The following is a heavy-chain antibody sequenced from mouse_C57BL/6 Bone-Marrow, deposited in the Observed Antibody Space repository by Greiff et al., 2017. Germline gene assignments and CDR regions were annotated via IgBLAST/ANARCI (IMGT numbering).Heavy chain of an antibody. D-gene: IGHD1-1*01. J-gene: IGHJ1*03. CDR3: ARSVFPRTTVVASPYWYFDV. Sequence: VQLQQSGPELVKPGASVKIPCKASGYTFTDYNMDWVKQSHGKSLEWIGDINPNNGGTIYNQKFKGKATLTVDKSSSTAYMELRSLTSEDTAVYYCARSVFPRTTVVASPYWYFDVWGTGTTVTVSS. V-gene: IGHV1-18*01. CDR1: GYTFTDYN. CDR2: INPNNGGT.